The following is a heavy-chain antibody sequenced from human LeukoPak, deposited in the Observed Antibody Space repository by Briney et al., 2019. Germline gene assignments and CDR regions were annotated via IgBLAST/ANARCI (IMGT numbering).Heavy chain of an antibody. CDR3: ARDGDSSGLEGNWFDP. D-gene: IGHD3-22*01. CDR2: ISAYNGNT. V-gene: IGHV1-18*01. J-gene: IGHJ5*02. Sequence: GASVKLSCKASGYTFTSYGISWVRQAPGQGPEWMGWISAYNGNTNYAQKLQGRVTMTTDTSTSTAYMELRSLRSDDTAVYYCARDGDSSGLEGNWFDPWGQGTLVTVSS. CDR1: GYTFTSYG.